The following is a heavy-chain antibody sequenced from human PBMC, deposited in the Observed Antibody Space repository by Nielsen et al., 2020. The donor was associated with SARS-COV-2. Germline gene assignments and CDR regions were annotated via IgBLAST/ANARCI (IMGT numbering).Heavy chain of an antibody. CDR1: GFTFSSYS. CDR3: ARGGPYDFWSGYSPYFDY. V-gene: IGHV3-21*04. J-gene: IGHJ4*02. Sequence: GESLKISCAASGFTFSSYSMNWVRQAPGKGLEWVSSISSSSSYTNYADSVKGRFTISRDNAKNSLYLQMNSLRAEDTAVYYCARGGPYDFWSGYSPYFDYWGQGTLVTVSS. CDR2: ISSSSSYT. D-gene: IGHD3-3*01.